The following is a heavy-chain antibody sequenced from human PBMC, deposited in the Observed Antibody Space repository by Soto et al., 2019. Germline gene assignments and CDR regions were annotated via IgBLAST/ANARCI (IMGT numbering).Heavy chain of an antibody. V-gene: IGHV1-69*06. CDR3: AVAVTGSRSPLAH. D-gene: IGHD3-9*01. CDR1: GGTFSSNA. J-gene: IGHJ4*02. Sequence: QVQLVQSGAEVKKPGSSVKVSCKASGGTFSSNAISWVRQAPGQGLEWMGGIIPIYASPNYAQTFQGRVTVTPDKATSTAYLELSRLKFADSAIYYCAVAVTGSRSPLAHWGQGTLVIVSS. CDR2: IIPIYASP.